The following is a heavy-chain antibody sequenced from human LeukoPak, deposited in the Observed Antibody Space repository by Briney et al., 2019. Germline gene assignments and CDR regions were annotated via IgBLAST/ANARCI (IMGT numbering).Heavy chain of an antibody. D-gene: IGHD2-2*01. V-gene: IGHV1-69*01. CDR2: IIPIFGTA. J-gene: IGHJ4*02. CDR1: GGTFSSYA. Sequence: SVKVSCKASGGTFSSYAISWVRQAPGQGLEWMGGIIPIFGTANYAQRFQGRVTITADESTSTAYMELSSLRSEDTAVYYCARGVVPAAMRGYFDYWGQGTLVTVSS. CDR3: ARGVVPAAMRGYFDY.